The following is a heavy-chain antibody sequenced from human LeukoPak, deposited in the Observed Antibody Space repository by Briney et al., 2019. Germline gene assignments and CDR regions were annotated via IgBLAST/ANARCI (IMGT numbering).Heavy chain of an antibody. CDR1: GYTFTGYY. CDR3: AKNRDGYNYRLDY. D-gene: IGHD5-24*01. J-gene: IGHJ4*02. V-gene: IGHV1-2*02. Sequence: WASVKVSCKASGYTFTGYYMHWVRQAPGQGLEWMGWINPNSGGTNYAQKFQGRVTMTRDTSISTAYMELSRLRSGDTAVYYCAKNRDGYNYRLDYWGQGTLVTVSS. CDR2: INPNSGGT.